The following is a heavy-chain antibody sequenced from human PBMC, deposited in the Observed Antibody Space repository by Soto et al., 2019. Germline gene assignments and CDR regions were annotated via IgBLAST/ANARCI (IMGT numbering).Heavy chain of an antibody. J-gene: IGHJ4*02. CDR3: TKHLYDDSGYSKSNN. CDR1: GGSITSSSYY. V-gene: IGHV4-39*01. Sequence: SETLSLTYTVSGGSITSSSYYWGWIRQPPGKGLEWIGSIYYSGRAYYSPSLKSRVTISVDTSKNQFSLKLSSVTAAETAVYYCTKHLYDDSGYSKSNNWGQGTLVTVSS. CDR2: IYYSGRA. D-gene: IGHD3-22*01.